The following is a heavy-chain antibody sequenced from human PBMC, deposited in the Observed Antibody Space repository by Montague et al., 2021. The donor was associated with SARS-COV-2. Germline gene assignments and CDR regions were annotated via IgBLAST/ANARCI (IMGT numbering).Heavy chain of an antibody. D-gene: IGHD6-19*01. CDR2: IYYSGTN. J-gene: IGHJ4*02. CDR1: GGSISSSNYY. CDR3: ARVTFTSGWFQQFDN. Sequence: SETLSLTCTVSGGSISSSNYYWGWLRQPPGKGLEWIGSIYYSGTNYYNPSLQSRITISVVTSKKQFSLKLSSVTAADTAVYYCARVTFTSGWFQQFDNWGQGTLVTVSS. V-gene: IGHV4-39*01.